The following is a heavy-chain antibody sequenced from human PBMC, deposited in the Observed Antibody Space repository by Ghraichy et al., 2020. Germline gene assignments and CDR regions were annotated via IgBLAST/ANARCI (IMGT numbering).Heavy chain of an antibody. D-gene: IGHD2-15*01. Sequence: SETLSLTCIVSGGSVSSGSYYWTWILQPTGKGLVWIVSNDYSGNTNYNPFLKSRVTISIDTSNNQFHLKLSSVTAADTAVYYCARGEVSYCSGGSCYFNWFDPGGQRALVTVSS. J-gene: IGHJ5*01. CDR2: NDYSGNT. CDR3: ARGEVSYCSGGSCYFNWFDP. CDR1: GGSVSSGSYY. V-gene: IGHV4-61*01.